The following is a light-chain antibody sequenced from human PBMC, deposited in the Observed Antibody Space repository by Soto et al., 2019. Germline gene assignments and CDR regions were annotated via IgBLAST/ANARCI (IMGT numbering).Light chain of an antibody. Sequence: QSALTQPASVSGSPGPSITFTCTGTSNDIGGYNYVSWYQQHTGKAPELMIFDVSNRPSGVSYRLSGSKYGNTATLTISGLDDKDEAGYDCSSYASSSTLLFGGGTKVTVL. CDR2: DVS. CDR1: SNDIGGYNY. J-gene: IGLJ2*01. CDR3: SSYASSSTLL. V-gene: IGLV2-14*01.